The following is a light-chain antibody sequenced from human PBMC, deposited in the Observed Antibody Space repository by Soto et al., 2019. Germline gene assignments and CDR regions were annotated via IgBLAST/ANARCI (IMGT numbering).Light chain of an antibody. CDR3: RSYAGSNNPYV. Sequence: QSVLTQPPSASGSPGQSVTISCTGTSGDIGGYDYFSWYQQHPGKAPKLMIYEVTKRPLGVPDRFSGSKSGNTASLTVSGLQAEDEADYYCRSYAGSNNPYVFGTRTKVTVL. J-gene: IGLJ1*01. CDR2: EVT. V-gene: IGLV2-8*01. CDR1: SGDIGGYDY.